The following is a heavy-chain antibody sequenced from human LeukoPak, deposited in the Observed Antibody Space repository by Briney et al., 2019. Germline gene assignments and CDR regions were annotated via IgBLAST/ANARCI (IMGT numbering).Heavy chain of an antibody. CDR2: IYSDGAT. Sequence: GGSLRLSCAASEFSVSSNYMNWVRQAPGKGLEWVSGIYSDGATFYEASVKSRFTISRDSSSNTLFAQMNGLKPEDRGVYYCAGESGLRNGVDVWGLGTTVTVSS. CDR3: AGESGLRNGVDV. CDR1: EFSVSSNY. V-gene: IGHV3-66*02. J-gene: IGHJ6*02. D-gene: IGHD2-8*01.